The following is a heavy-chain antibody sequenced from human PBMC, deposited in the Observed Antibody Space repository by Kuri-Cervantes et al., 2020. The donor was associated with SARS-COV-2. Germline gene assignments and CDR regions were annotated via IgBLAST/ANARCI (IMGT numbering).Heavy chain of an antibody. Sequence: SETLSPTCSVSGGSISSRSYYWGWIRQPPGKGLEWIGHIYYSGSTNYNPTLKSRVTISVDTSTNQFFLNLTSVTAADTAVYYCARQGGYYGMDVWGQGTTVTVSS. CDR3: ARQGGYYGMDV. V-gene: IGHV4-39*01. CDR2: IYYSGST. J-gene: IGHJ6*02. CDR1: GGSISSRSYY. D-gene: IGHD3-22*01.